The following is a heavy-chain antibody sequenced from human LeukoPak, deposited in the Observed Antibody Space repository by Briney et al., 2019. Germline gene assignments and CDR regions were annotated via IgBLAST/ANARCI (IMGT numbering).Heavy chain of an antibody. CDR2: IHPISGDT. CDR1: GYTFTAFP. D-gene: IGHD6-13*01. J-gene: IGHJ4*02. Sequence: ASVKVSCKASGYTFTAFPIHWVRQAPGQGPEWMGRIHPISGDTNYVQRFQGRVTMTRDTSINTVFLDLSRLRSDDTAVYYCARDGSNWSSLHFWGQGTLVTVSS. V-gene: IGHV1-2*06. CDR3: ARDGSNWSSLHF.